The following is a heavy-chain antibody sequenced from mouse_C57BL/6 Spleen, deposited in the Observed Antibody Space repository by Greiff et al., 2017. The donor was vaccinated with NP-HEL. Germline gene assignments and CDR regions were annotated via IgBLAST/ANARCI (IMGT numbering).Heavy chain of an antibody. CDR3: ARVDSSGLDY. CDR2: IDPSDSYT. D-gene: IGHD3-2*02. CDR1: GYTFTSYW. V-gene: IGHV1-69*01. J-gene: IGHJ2*01. Sequence: QVQLKQPGAELVMPGASVKLSCKASGYTFTSYWMHWVKQRPGQGLEWIGEIDPSDSYTKYNQKFKGKSTLTVDKSSSTAYMQLSSLTAEDSAVYYCARVDSSGLDYWGQGTTLTVSS.